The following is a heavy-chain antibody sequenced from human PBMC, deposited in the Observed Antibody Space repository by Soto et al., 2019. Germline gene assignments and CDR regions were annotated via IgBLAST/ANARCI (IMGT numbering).Heavy chain of an antibody. D-gene: IGHD3-10*01. V-gene: IGHV3-21*01. CDR3: ESGVWLGELLGYFQH. J-gene: IGHJ1*01. CDR2: ISSSSSYI. Sequence: GGXLRLSCAASGFTFSSYSMNWVRQAPGKGLEWVSSISSSSSYIYYADSVKGRFTISRDNAKNSLYLQMNSLRAEDTAVYYCESGVWLGELLGYFQHWGQGTLVTVS. CDR1: GFTFSSYS.